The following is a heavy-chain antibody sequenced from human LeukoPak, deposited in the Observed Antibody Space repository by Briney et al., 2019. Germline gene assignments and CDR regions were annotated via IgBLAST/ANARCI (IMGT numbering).Heavy chain of an antibody. CDR3: AKEGLSSSWHPYYYMDV. CDR1: GFTFSSYA. CDR2: ISGSGGST. Sequence: GGSLRLSCAASGFTFSSYAMSWVRQAPGKGLEWVSAISGSGGSTYYADSVKGRFTISRDNSKNTLYLQMNSLRAEDTAVYYCAKEGLSSSWHPYYYMDVWGKGTTVTVSS. D-gene: IGHD6-13*01. J-gene: IGHJ6*03. V-gene: IGHV3-23*01.